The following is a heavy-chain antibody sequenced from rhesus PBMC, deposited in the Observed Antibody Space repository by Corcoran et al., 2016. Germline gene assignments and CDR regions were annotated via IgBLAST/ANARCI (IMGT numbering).Heavy chain of an antibody. V-gene: IGHV3S25*01. D-gene: IGHD5-24*01. CDR2: MSGGGGRK. Sequence: EVQLVESGGGLVQPGGSLRLSCAASGFTFSSYGMYWVRQAPGKGLEGISAMSGGGGRKYYADSVKGRFTISRDNSKNTLSLQMNSLRAEDTAVYYCADAKRSAYWGQGVLVTVSS. CDR3: ADAKRSAY. J-gene: IGHJ4*01. CDR1: GFTFSSYG.